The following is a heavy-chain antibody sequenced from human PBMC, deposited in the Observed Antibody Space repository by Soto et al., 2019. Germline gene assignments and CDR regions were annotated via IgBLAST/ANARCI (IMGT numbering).Heavy chain of an antibody. J-gene: IGHJ6*02. V-gene: IGHV4-4*02. D-gene: IGHD5-18*01. CDR1: CGSIISSNW. CDR3: ARDVHVDTAMVSYYYGMDV. Sequence: SETLSLTCAFSCGSIISSNWWSWVRQPPGKGLEWIGEIYHSGSTNYNPSLKSRVTISVDKSKNQFSLKLSSVTAADTAVYYCARDVHVDTAMVSYYYGMDVWGQGTTVTVSS. CDR2: IYHSGST.